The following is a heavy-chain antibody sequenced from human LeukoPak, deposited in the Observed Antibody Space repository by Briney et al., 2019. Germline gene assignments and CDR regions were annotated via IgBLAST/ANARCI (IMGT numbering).Heavy chain of an antibody. CDR1: GGSISIYY. D-gene: IGHD3-22*01. Sequence: SETLSLICTVSGGSISIYYWSWIRQPPGKGLEWIGYIYDSGNTNYNPSLKSRVTISVDTSKNQFSLKLSSVTAADTAVYYCASLTTAEAFDIWGQGTMVTVSS. J-gene: IGHJ3*02. CDR2: IYDSGNT. CDR3: ASLTTAEAFDI. V-gene: IGHV4-59*01.